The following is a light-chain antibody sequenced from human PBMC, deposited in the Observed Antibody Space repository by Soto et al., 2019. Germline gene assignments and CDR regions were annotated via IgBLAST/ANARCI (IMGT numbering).Light chain of an antibody. CDR1: SSDVGAYNY. CDR3: SSFASSNTWV. Sequence: QSALTQPPSASGSPGQSVTISCTGTSSDVGAYNYVSWYQQHAGKAPKLVIYEVTKRPSGVPDRFSGSKSAKTASLTVSGLQDEDEADYYCSSFASSNTWVFGGGTKLTVL. J-gene: IGLJ3*02. V-gene: IGLV2-8*01. CDR2: EVT.